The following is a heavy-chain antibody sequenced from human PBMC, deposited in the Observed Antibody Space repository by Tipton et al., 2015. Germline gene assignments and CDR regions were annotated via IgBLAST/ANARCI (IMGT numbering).Heavy chain of an antibody. Sequence: TLSLTCAVSGGSISSTNWWTWVRQPPGKGLEWIGEISQSGNTNYNPSLKSRVTISAHKSKNQFSLNLKSVTAADTAVYYCARRCGADCYWGYYFDHWGQGPLVDVSS. CDR2: ISQSGNT. CDR3: ARRCGADCYWGYYFDH. CDR1: GGSISSTNW. D-gene: IGHD2-21*01. J-gene: IGHJ4*02. V-gene: IGHV4-4*02.